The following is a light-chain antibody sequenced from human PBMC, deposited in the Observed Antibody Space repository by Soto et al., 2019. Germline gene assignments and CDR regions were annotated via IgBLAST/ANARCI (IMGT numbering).Light chain of an antibody. CDR2: GNS. V-gene: IGLV1-40*01. CDR3: QSYDSSLPYV. CDR1: RFNIGAGYD. J-gene: IGLJ1*01. Sequence: QSVLTQPPSVSGAPGQRVTISCTGSRFNIGAGYDVHWYQQLPGTAPKLLIYGNSNRPSGVPDRFSGSKSGTSAYLAITGLQAEDEADYYCQSYDSSLPYVFGTGNKLTVL.